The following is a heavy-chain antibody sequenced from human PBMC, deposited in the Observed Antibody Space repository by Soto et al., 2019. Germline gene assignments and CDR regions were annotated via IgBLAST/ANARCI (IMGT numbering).Heavy chain of an antibody. CDR1: GASVAGGSYY. Sequence: QVQLRESGPGLVKPSQTLSLTCSVSGASVAGGSYYWSWVRQPPGKGLEWIGYIPSRGRPFYNPSLTSRGTISADTSKYQLSLQLTSVTAADTAVYYCARDTYSGYDFGLWGQGALVTVSS. V-gene: IGHV4-30-4*01. CDR3: ARDTYSGYDFGL. J-gene: IGHJ5*02. CDR2: IPSRGRP. D-gene: IGHD5-12*01.